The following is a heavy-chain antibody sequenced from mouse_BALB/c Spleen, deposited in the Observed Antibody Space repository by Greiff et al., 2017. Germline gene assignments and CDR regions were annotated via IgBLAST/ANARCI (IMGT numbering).Heavy chain of an antibody. CDR1: GFTFSSFG. CDR2: ISSGSSTI. Sequence: EVKLVESGGGLVQPGGSRKLSCAASGFTFSSFGMHWVRQAPEKGLEWVAYISSGSSTIYYADTVKGRFTISRDNPKNTLFLQMTSLRSEDTAMYYCARGNRYDRVYAMDYWGQGTSVTVSS. CDR3: ARGNRYDRVYAMDY. J-gene: IGHJ4*01. D-gene: IGHD2-14*01. V-gene: IGHV5-17*02.